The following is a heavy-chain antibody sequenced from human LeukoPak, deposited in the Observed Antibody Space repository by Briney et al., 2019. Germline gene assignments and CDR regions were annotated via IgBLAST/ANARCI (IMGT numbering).Heavy chain of an antibody. Sequence: GGSLRPSCAASGFTFSNAWMSWVRQAPGKGLEWVGRIKSKTDGGITDYAAPVKGRFTISRDDSKNTLYLQMNSLKTEDTAVYYCTTLSGWYRRAIAYCGQGSLLTVPS. CDR1: GFTFSNAW. D-gene: IGHD6-19*01. J-gene: IGHJ4*02. CDR3: TTLSGWYRRAIAY. V-gene: IGHV3-15*01. CDR2: IKSKTDGGIT.